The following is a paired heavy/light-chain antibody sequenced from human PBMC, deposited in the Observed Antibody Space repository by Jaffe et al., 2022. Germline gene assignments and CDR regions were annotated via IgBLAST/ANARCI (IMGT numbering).Heavy chain of an antibody. J-gene: IGHJ5*02. CDR3: TRGTGSGS. CDR1: GFAFSTSW. CDR2: INQDGSDV. D-gene: IGHD3-10*01. Sequence: EVQLVESGGGLVQPGGSLRLSCAASGFAFSTSWMTWFRQPPGKGLEWVAYINQDGSDVTYVDAVKGRFTISRDNAKNSLYLQMNTLRDEDTAIYYCTRGTGSGSWGQGTPVIVSS. V-gene: IGHV3-7*01.
Light chain of an antibody. CDR3: MQETHRPWT. CDR1: QSLVHSDGNTY. V-gene: IGKV2-30*02. J-gene: IGKJ1*01. CDR2: QVS. Sequence: DVVMTQSPLSLPVTLGQPASISCRSSQSLVHSDGNTYLIWFQQRPGQSPRRLIYQVSNRDSGVPDRFSGSGSGTDFTLKISRVEAEDVGVYYCMQETHRPWTFGQGTKVDIK.